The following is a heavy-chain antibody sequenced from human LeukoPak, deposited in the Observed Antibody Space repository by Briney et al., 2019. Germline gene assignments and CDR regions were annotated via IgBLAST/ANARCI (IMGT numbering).Heavy chain of an antibody. CDR3: ARGGDGYNYAHFDY. CDR2: IYYSGST. CDR1: GGSISSGDYY. V-gene: IGHV4-30-4*08. Sequence: PSETLSLTCTVSGGSISSGDYYWSWIRQPPGKGLEWIGYIYYSGSTYYNPSLKSRVTISVDTSKNQFSLKLSSVTAADTAVYYCARGGDGYNYAHFDYWGQGNLVTVSS. J-gene: IGHJ4*02. D-gene: IGHD5-24*01.